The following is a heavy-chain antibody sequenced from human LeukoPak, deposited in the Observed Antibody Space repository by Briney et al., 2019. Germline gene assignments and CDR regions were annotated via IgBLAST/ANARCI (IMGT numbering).Heavy chain of an antibody. CDR2: ISSSSSYI. CDR3: ARDKGGNGYFDY. V-gene: IGHV3-21*01. CDR1: GFTFSSYS. Sequence: GGSLRLSCAASGFTFSSYSMNWVRQAPGKGLEWVSSISSSSSYIYYADSVKGRFTISRDNAKNSLYLQMNSLRAEDTAVYYCARDKGGNGYFDYWGQGTLVTVSS. D-gene: IGHD4-23*01. J-gene: IGHJ4*02.